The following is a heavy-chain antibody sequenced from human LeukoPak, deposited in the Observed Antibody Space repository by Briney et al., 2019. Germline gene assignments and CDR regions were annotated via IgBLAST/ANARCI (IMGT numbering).Heavy chain of an antibody. CDR3: ATLVFPYYGSGIPDNWFDP. V-gene: IGHV3-48*03. Sequence: GGSLRLSCAASGFTFSSYEMNWVRQAPGKGLEWVSYISSSGSTIYYADSVKGRFTISRDNAKNSLYLQMNSLRAEDTAVYYCATLVFPYYGSGIPDNWFDPWGQGTLVTVSS. J-gene: IGHJ5*02. CDR2: ISSSGSTI. D-gene: IGHD3-10*01. CDR1: GFTFSSYE.